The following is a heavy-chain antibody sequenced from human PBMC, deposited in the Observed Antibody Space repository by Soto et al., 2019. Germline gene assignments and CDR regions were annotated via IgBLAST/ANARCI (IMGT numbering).Heavy chain of an antibody. CDR2: ISSSSGYT. V-gene: IGHV3-11*06. J-gene: IGHJ4*02. D-gene: IGHD4-17*01. CDR3: ARGGTTVTDF. CDR1: GFTFNDYY. Sequence: QVQLVESGGGLVKPGGSLRLSCVASGFTFNDYYMRWIRQAPGKGLEWVSYISSSSGYTNYADSVKGRFTISRDNARNSLYLQMTSPRAADTAVYYCARGGTTVTDFWGQGTLVTVSS.